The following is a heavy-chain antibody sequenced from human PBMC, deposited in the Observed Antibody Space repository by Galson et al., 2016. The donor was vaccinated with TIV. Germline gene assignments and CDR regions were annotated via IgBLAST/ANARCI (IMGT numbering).Heavy chain of an antibody. CDR3: AKSGTNLIDY. J-gene: IGHJ4*02. CDR1: GFTFGVYV. Sequence: SLRLSCAASGFTFGVYVMTWVRQAPGKGLEWMSNISGSGGSVSYADSVTGRFTISRDNSKNTLYLQMNGLRADDTAVYYCAKSGTNLIDYWGQGTLVSVFS. V-gene: IGHV3-23*01. CDR2: ISGSGGSV. D-gene: IGHD1-14*01.